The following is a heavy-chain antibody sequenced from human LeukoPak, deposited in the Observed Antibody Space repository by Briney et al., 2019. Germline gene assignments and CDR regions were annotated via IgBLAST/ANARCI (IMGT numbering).Heavy chain of an antibody. J-gene: IGHJ3*02. CDR3: ARGDLRALGAFDI. V-gene: IGHV1-69*13. CDR1: GGTFSSYA. Sequence: ASVKVSCKASGGTFSSYAISWVRQAPGQGLEWMGGIIPIFGTANYAQKFQGRVTITADESTSTAYMELSSLRSEDTAVYYCARGDLRALGAFDIWGQGTMVTVSS. CDR2: IIPIFGTA. D-gene: IGHD3-16*01.